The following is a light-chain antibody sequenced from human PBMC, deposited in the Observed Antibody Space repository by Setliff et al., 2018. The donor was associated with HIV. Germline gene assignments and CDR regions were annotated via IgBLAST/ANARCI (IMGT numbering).Light chain of an antibody. CDR1: SSDVGGYNY. V-gene: IGLV2-14*01. CDR2: EVN. J-gene: IGLJ2*01. CDR3: SSYTSSSTYVV. Sequence: QSVLTQPASVSGSPGQSITISCTGTSSDVGGYNYVSWYQQHPGKAPKLIIYEVNNRPSGVSNRFSGSKSGNTASLTISRLQAEDEADYYCSSYTSSSTYVVFGGGTKGTVL.